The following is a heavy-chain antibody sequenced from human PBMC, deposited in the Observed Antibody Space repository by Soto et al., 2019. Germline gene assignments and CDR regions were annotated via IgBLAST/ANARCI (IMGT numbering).Heavy chain of an antibody. J-gene: IGHJ4*02. Sequence: ASVKVSFKAAGSTFTSYGISWVRQAPGQGLEWMGWISAYNGNTNYAQKLQGRVTMTTDTSTSTAYMELRSLRSDDTAVYYCARVEQQLVPAQFDYWGQGTLVTVSS. D-gene: IGHD6-13*01. CDR1: GSTFTSYG. CDR3: ARVEQQLVPAQFDY. V-gene: IGHV1-18*01. CDR2: ISAYNGNT.